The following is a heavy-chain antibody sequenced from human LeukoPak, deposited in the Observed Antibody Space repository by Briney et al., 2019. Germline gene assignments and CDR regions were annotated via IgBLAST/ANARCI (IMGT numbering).Heavy chain of an antibody. D-gene: IGHD3-22*01. J-gene: IGHJ4*02. V-gene: IGHV3-66*01. CDR1: GFTVSSNY. Sequence: PGGSLRLSCAASGFTVSSNYMSWVRQAPGKGLEWVSVIYSGGSTYYADSVKGRFTIPRDNSKNTLYLQMNSLRAEDTAVYYCASIYDSSGYGFDYWGQGTLVTVSS. CDR3: ASIYDSSGYGFDY. CDR2: IYSGGST.